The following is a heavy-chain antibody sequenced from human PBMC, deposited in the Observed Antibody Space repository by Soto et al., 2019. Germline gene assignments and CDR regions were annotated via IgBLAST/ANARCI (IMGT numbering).Heavy chain of an antibody. CDR2: INSDGSRT. CDR3: ARETYRGFYFDY. V-gene: IGHV3-74*01. Sequence: GALRLSCAASGFTFTDYWTHWVRQAPGKGLVWVSRINSDGSRTSYADSVTGRFTISRDNAKNTLYLQMNSLSVEDTALYYCARETYRGFYFDYWGQGTLVTVSS. J-gene: IGHJ4*02. D-gene: IGHD4-4*01. CDR1: GFTFTDYW.